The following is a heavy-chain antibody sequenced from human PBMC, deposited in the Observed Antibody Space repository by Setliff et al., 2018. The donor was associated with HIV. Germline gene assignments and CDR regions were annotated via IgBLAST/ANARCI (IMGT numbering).Heavy chain of an antibody. CDR3: TTGTRLVD. CDR1: GMTFSDAW. J-gene: IGHJ4*02. CDR2: IKSKTDGGTT. Sequence: PGESLKISCAASGMTFSDAWMTWVRQAPGKGLEWVGRIKSKTDGGTTDYAAPVKGRFTISRDDSKNTLYLQMNSLKIEDTAVYYCTTGTRLVDWGQGALVTVSS. D-gene: IGHD2-21*01. V-gene: IGHV3-15*01.